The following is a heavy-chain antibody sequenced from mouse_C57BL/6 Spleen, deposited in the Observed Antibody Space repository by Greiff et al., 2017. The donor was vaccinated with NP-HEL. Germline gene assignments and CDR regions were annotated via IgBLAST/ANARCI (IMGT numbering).Heavy chain of an antibody. Sequence: VKLMESGPELVKPGASVKISCKASGYAFSSSWMNWVKQRPGKGLEWIGRIYPGDGDTNYNGKFKGKATLTADKSSSTAYMQLSSLTSEDSAVYVCASPYYDYSAWFAYWGQGTLVTVSA. V-gene: IGHV1-82*01. J-gene: IGHJ3*01. CDR3: ASPYYDYSAWFAY. CDR1: GYAFSSSW. D-gene: IGHD2-4*01. CDR2: IYPGDGDT.